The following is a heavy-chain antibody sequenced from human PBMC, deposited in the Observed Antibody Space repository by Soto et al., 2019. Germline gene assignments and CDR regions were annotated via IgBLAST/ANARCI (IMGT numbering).Heavy chain of an antibody. Sequence: TSETLSLTCSLYSGSLSGYYWSWIRQPPGTGLEWIGEISPSGTTNYSPSLKSRVSISVDTSKNQFSLNLTSLTAADTAVYYCARAPKVSGSAQTRPDFWGQGSLVTVSS. CDR1: SGSLSGYY. CDR2: ISPSGTT. J-gene: IGHJ4*02. D-gene: IGHD6-6*01. CDR3: ARAPKVSGSAQTRPDF. V-gene: IGHV4-34*01.